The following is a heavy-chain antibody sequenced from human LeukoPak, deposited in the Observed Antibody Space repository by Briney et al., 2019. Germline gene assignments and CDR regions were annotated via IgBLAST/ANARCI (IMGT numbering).Heavy chain of an antibody. J-gene: IGHJ6*02. CDR2: IYTSGST. Sequence: SETLSLTCSVSGGSISGYYWTWIRQPAGKGLEWIGRIYTSGSTNYNPSLKSRVTMSVDTSKNQFSLKLSSVTAADTAVYYCARYCSGGSCPGGYYYYGMDVWGQGTTVTVSS. V-gene: IGHV4-4*07. CDR3: ARYCSGGSCPGGYYYYGMDV. CDR1: GGSISGYY. D-gene: IGHD2-15*01.